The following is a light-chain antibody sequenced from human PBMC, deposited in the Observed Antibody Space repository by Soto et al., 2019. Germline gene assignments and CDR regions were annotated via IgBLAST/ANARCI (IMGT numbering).Light chain of an antibody. Sequence: DVQMTQSPSSLSAFVGDRVTITCRASQGIAPYLAWVQQKPGKVPKLLIYATSTLQSGVPSRFSGSGSGTDFTLTISSLQPEDVATYYCQKYNSAPLTFGGRTNVEIK. J-gene: IGKJ4*01. CDR2: ATS. CDR1: QGIAPY. V-gene: IGKV1-27*01. CDR3: QKYNSAPLT.